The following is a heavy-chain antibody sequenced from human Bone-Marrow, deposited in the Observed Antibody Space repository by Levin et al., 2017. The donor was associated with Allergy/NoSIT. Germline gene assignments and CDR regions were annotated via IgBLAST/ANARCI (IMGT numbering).Heavy chain of an antibody. CDR1: GFTFSSYG. CDR3: AKGQPVLLWFGEDAFDI. J-gene: IGHJ3*02. D-gene: IGHD3-10*01. V-gene: IGHV3-30*18. CDR2: ISYDGSNK. Sequence: PGGSLRLSCAASGFTFSSYGMHWVRQAPGKGLEWVAVISYDGSNKYYADSVKGRFTISRDNSKNTLYLQMNSLRAEDTAVYYCAKGQPVLLWFGEDAFDIWGQGTMVTVSS.